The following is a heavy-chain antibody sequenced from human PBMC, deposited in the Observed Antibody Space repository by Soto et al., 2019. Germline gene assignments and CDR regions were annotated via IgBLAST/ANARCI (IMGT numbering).Heavy chain of an antibody. V-gene: IGHV3-23*01. Sequence: EVQLSGSGGGLVQPGGSLRLSCAASGFTFSSYAMSWVRQAPGKGLEWVSAISGSSTSTYYADSVKGRFTISRDNSKNTLYLQMNSLRAEDTAVYYCAKDPSSGFAMENYFDYLGQGTLVTVSS. CDR2: ISGSSTST. D-gene: IGHD3-10*01. CDR3: AKDPSSGFAMENYFDY. J-gene: IGHJ4*02. CDR1: GFTFSSYA.